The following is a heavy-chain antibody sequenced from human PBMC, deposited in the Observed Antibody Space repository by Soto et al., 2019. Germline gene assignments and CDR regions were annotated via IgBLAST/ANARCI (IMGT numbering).Heavy chain of an antibody. CDR1: GFTLSEYG. J-gene: IGHJ4*02. CDR3: ATSNYGERD. CDR2: VSGSGDST. Sequence: ELQVLESGGGLVQPGGSLRLTCAASGFTLSEYGTSWVRQAPGKGLEWVSFVSGSGDSTYYTDSVKGRFTISRDSSKNTVCLQMNSLRAEDTAVYYCATSNYGERDWGQGPLFTVSS. V-gene: IGHV3-23*01. D-gene: IGHD3-10*01.